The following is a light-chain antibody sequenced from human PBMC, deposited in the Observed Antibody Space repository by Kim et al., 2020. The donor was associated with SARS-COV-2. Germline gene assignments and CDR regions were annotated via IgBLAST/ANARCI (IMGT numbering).Light chain of an antibody. V-gene: IGLV2-14*03. CDR2: DVT. Sequence: QSALTQPASVSGSPGQSITISCTGSSNDIGGFDYVSWYQQHPGKAPKVVIYDVTKRPSGVSDRFSGSKSGNTASLTISGLQHEDEADYYCSSSTSTSTLVFGGGTQLTVL. J-gene: IGLJ2*01. CDR1: SNDIGGFDY. CDR3: SSSTSTSTLV.